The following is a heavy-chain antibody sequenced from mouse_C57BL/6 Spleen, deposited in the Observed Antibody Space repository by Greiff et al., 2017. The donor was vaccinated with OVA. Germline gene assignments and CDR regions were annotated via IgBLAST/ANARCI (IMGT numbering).Heavy chain of an antibody. CDR3: ARVEGLRRSFDY. CDR1: GYTFTSYW. J-gene: IGHJ2*01. Sequence: QVQLKQPGAELVKPGASVKMSCKASGYTFTSYWITWVKQRPGQGLEWIGDIYPGSGSTNYNEKFKSKATLTVDTSSSTAYMQLSSLTSEDSAVYYCARVEGLRRSFDYWGQGTTLTVSS. CDR2: IYPGSGST. V-gene: IGHV1-55*01. D-gene: IGHD2-4*01.